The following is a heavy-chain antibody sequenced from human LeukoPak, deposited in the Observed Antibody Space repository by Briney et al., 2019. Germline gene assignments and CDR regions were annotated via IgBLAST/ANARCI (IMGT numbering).Heavy chain of an antibody. CDR2: ISSSSSYI. D-gene: IGHD5-24*01. CDR3: ARDIREMATFGEFDP. V-gene: IGHV3-21*01. Sequence: GGSLRLSCAASGFTFSSYSMNWVRQAPGKGLEWVSFISSSSSYIYYADSVKGRFTISRDNAKNSLYLQMNSLRAEDTAVYYCARDIREMATFGEFDPWGQGTLVTVSS. J-gene: IGHJ5*02. CDR1: GFTFSSYS.